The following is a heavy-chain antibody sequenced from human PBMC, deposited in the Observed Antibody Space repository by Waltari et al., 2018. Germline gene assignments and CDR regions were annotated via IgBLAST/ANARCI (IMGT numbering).Heavy chain of an antibody. CDR2: IIPILGIA. Sequence: QVQLVQSGAEVKKPGSSVKVSCKASGATFSSSAISWVRQAPGQGLEGMGGIIPILGIANYAQKFQGRVTITADKSTSTAYMELSSLISEDTAVYYCARGNSWYFKRYYGMDVWGQGTTVTVSS. CDR1: GATFSSSA. V-gene: IGHV1-69*10. CDR3: ARGNSWYFKRYYGMDV. D-gene: IGHD6-13*01. J-gene: IGHJ6*02.